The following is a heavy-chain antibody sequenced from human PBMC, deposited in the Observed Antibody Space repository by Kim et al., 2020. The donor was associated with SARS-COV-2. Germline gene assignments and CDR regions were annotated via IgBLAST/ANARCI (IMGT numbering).Heavy chain of an antibody. V-gene: IGHV3-33*03. J-gene: IGHJ4*02. Sequence: SVKGRVTISRDKSKSTPYLQMNSLRAEDTAVYYCAKDSDILTGYYIGIDYWGQGTLVTVSS. D-gene: IGHD3-9*01. CDR3: AKDSDILTGYYIGIDY.